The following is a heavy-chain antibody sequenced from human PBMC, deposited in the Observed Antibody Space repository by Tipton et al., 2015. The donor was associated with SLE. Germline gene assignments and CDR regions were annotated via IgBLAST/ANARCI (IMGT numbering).Heavy chain of an antibody. CDR2: INHSGST. CDR3: ARGLFYVGGGYNWFDP. CDR1: GGSFSGYY. V-gene: IGHV4-34*01. Sequence: TLSLTCAVYGGSFSGYYWSWIRQPPGKGLEWIGEINHSGSTNYNPSLKSRVTISVDTSKNQFSRKLSSVTAADTAVYYCARGLFYVGGGYNWFDPWGQGTLVTVSS. D-gene: IGHD2/OR15-2a*01. J-gene: IGHJ5*02.